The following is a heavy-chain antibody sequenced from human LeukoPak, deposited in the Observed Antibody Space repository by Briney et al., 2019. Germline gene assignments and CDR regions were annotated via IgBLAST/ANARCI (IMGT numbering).Heavy chain of an antibody. CDR3: ARVAAAAGIGWFDP. D-gene: IGHD6-13*01. CDR1: GGSISSYY. CDR2: IYYSGST. V-gene: IGHV4-59*01. J-gene: IGHJ5*02. Sequence: SETLSLTCTVSGGSISSYYWSWIRQPPGKGLEWIGYIYYSGSTNYNPSLKSRVTISVDTSKNQFSLKLSSVTAADTAVYYCARVAAAAGIGWFDPWCQGTLVTVSS.